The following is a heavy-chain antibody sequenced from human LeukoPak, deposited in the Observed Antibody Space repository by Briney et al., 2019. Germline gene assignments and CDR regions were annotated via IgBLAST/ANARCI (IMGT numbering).Heavy chain of an antibody. D-gene: IGHD5-18*01. CDR2: ISGSGGST. CDR3: AKDKYSPNIKNWFDP. V-gene: IGHV3-23*01. J-gene: IGHJ5*02. Sequence: GGSLRLSCAASGFTFSSYAMSWVRRAPGKGLEWVSAISGSGGSTYYADSVKGWLTISRDNSKNTLYLQMNSLRAEDTAVYYCAKDKYSPNIKNWFDPWGQGTLVTVSS. CDR1: GFTFSSYA.